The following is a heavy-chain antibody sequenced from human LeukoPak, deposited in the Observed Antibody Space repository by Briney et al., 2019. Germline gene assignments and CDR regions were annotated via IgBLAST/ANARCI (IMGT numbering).Heavy chain of an antibody. D-gene: IGHD5-18*01. J-gene: IGHJ4*02. CDR3: ARTSGYSYGYGPLWLD. V-gene: IGHV3-7*01. CDR2: IKQDGSEK. Sequence: GGSLRLSCAASGFTFSSYWMSWVRQAPGKGLEWVANIKQDGSEKYYVDSVKGRFTISRDNAKNSLYLQMNSLRAEDTAVYYCARTSGYSYGYGPLWLDWGQGTLVTVSS. CDR1: GFTFSSYW.